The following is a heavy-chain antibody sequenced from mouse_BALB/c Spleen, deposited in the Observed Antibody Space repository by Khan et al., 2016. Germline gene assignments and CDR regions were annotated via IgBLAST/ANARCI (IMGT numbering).Heavy chain of an antibody. Sequence: VQLQESGPSLVKPSQALSLTCSVTGDSITSGYWNWIRKFPGIKLEYMGYITYSGSTYYNPSLKSRISITRDTSKNQYFLQLISVTTEDTATYYCVRYDGSSYVRGMDYWGQGTSVTVSS. CDR2: ITYSGST. CDR3: VRYDGSSYVRGMDY. J-gene: IGHJ4*01. V-gene: IGHV3-8*02. D-gene: IGHD1-1*01. CDR1: GDSITSGY.